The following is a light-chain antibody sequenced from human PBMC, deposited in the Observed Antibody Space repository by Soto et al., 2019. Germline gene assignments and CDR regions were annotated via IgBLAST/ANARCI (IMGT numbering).Light chain of an antibody. V-gene: IGKV1-33*01. Sequence: IQMTQSPSSLSASVGDRVTITCQATQDIRKYLNWYQQKPGKAPKLLIYDASSLETGVPSRFSGSGSGTDFTLTISRLEPEDFAVYYCQQYGSSPPELTFGGGTKVDIK. CDR2: DAS. J-gene: IGKJ4*01. CDR3: QQYGSSPPELT. CDR1: QDIRKY.